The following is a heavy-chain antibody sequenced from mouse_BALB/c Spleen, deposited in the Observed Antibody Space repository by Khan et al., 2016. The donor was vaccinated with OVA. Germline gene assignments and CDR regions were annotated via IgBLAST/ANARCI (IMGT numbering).Heavy chain of an antibody. CDR1: GYTFTSYT. Sequence: VQLQESGAELARPGASVKMSCKASGYTFTSYTIHWIKNRPGQGLEWIGYINPSNDYTNYNQKFKDKATLTTDKSSTTAYLRLSSLTSDDSAVYNCVRDGAYHRNDGWFAYWGQGTLVTVSA. CDR3: VRDGAYHRNDGWFAY. D-gene: IGHD2-14*01. CDR2: INPSNDYT. V-gene: IGHV1-4*01. J-gene: IGHJ3*01.